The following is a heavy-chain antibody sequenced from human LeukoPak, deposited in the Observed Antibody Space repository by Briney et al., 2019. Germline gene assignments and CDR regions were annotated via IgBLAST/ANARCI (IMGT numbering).Heavy chain of an antibody. Sequence: PGGSLRLSCAASGFTFSSYSMNWVRQAPGKGLEWVSSISSSCSYIYYADSVKGRFTISRDNAKNSLYLQMNSLRAEDTAVYYCARASVGYSSGWYVGTFDYWGQGTLVTVSS. CDR1: GFTFSSYS. CDR3: ARASVGYSSGWYVGTFDY. CDR2: ISSSCSYI. V-gene: IGHV3-21*01. D-gene: IGHD6-19*01. J-gene: IGHJ4*02.